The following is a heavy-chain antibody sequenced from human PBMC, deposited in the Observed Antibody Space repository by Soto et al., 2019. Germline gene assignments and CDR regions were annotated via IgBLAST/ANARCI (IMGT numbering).Heavy chain of an antibody. CDR2: ISYDGSNK. J-gene: IGHJ6*02. CDR1: GFTFSSYG. D-gene: IGHD3-10*01. Sequence: GGSLRLSCAASGFTFSSYGIHWVRQAPGKGLEWVAVISYDGSNKYYADSVKGRFTISRDNSKNTLYLQMNSLRAEDTAVYYCAKEELDSGSGSPDYGMDVWGQGTTVTVSS. CDR3: AKEELDSGSGSPDYGMDV. V-gene: IGHV3-30*18.